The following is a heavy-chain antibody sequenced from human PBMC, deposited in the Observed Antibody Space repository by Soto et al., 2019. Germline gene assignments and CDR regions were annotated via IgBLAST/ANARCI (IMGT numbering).Heavy chain of an antibody. D-gene: IGHD4-17*01. J-gene: IGHJ4*02. CDR2: IIPIYGPT. CDR1: GGTFSSYA. Sequence: QVQLVQSGAEVKKSGSSVKVSCKASGGTFSSYAISWVRQAPGQGLEWMGGIIPIYGPTNYAQKFRGRVTITAAESTSTAYMELSSLRSEDTAVYYCASGVFSDYGTYYFDYWGQGTLVTVSS. V-gene: IGHV1-69*01. CDR3: ASGVFSDYGTYYFDY.